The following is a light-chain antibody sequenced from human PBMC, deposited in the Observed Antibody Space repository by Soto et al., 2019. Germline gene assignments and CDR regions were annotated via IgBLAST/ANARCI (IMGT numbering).Light chain of an antibody. CDR3: QQYGSSAVT. CDR2: CAS. J-gene: IGKJ2*01. V-gene: IGKV3-20*01. CDR1: QSVSSSY. Sequence: EIVLTQSPGTLSLSPGERATLSCRASQSVSSSYFAWYQQKPGQAPSLLIYCASSRDTGIPDRLSGSGSGTDLTLTISRLETEVFAVYYCQQYGSSAVTFGQGTKLEIK.